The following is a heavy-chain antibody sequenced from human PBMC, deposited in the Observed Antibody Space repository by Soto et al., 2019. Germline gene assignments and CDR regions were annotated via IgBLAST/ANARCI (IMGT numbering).Heavy chain of an antibody. V-gene: IGHV1-69*01. D-gene: IGHD6-6*01. J-gene: IGHJ5*02. CDR2: LIPSFGVV. CDR1: GGTFTNYV. CDR3: ARGRSSPNFDP. Sequence: QVQLVQSGAEVRKPGSSVKVSCKISGGTFTNYVISWLRQAPGQGPEWMGGLIPSFGVVNLAQKFQGRVTITADESTSTVNMELSSLTSEDTAVYYCARGRSSPNFDPWGQGTLVTVSS.